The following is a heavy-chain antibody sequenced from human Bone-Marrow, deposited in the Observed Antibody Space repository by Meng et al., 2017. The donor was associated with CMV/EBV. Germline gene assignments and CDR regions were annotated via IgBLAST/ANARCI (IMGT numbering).Heavy chain of an antibody. CDR1: GYTFTSYG. J-gene: IGHJ6*02. CDR2: ISAYNGNT. V-gene: IGHV1-18*01. CDR3: ARTIIVVVPAAMQQTYYYYGMDV. Sequence: ASVKVSCKASGYTFTSYGISWVRQAPGQGLEWRGWISAYNGNTNYAQKLQGRVTMTTDTSTSTAYMELRSLRSDDTAVYYCARTIIVVVPAAMQQTYYYYGMDVWGQGTTVTVSS. D-gene: IGHD2-2*01.